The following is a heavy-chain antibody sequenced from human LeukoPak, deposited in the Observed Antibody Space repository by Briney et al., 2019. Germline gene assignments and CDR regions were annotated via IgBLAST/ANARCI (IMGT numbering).Heavy chain of an antibody. CDR2: MNPNSGNT. V-gene: IGHV1-8*01. CDR1: GYTFTSYD. J-gene: IGHJ5*02. D-gene: IGHD4-17*01. CDR3: VPPSGWFDP. Sequence: ASVKVSCKASGYTFTSYDINWVRQATGQGLEWMGWMNPNSGNTGYAQKFQGRVTMTRNTSIRSEDTAVYYCFLPRPVTTGVVPPSGWFDPWGQGTLVAVSS.